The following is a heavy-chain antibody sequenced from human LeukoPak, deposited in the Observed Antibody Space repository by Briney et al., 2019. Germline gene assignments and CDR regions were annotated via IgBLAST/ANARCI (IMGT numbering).Heavy chain of an antibody. V-gene: IGHV4-30-4*01. J-gene: IGHJ5*02. CDR2: IYYSGST. CDR1: GGSISSGDYY. D-gene: IGHD3-10*01. CDR3: ARHPTYYYGSGSYLGWFDP. Sequence: PSQTLSLTCTVSGGSISSGDYYWSWIRQPPGKGLEWIGYIYYSGSTYYNPSLKSRVTISVDTSKNQFSLKLSSVTAADTAVYYCARHPTYYYGSGSYLGWFDPWGQGTLVTVSS.